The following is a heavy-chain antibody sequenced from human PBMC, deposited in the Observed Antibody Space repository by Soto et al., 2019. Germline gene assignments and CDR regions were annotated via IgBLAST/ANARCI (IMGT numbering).Heavy chain of an antibody. CDR2: ISYDGSNK. CDR3: AKEDVCSGGSCYSVGRPDY. J-gene: IGHJ4*02. Sequence: QVQLVESGGGVVQPGRSLRLSCAASGFTFSSYGMHWVRQAPGKGLEWVAVISYDGSNKYYADSVKGRFTISRDNSKNTLYLQMNSLRAEDTAVYYCAKEDVCSGGSCYSVGRPDYWGQGTLVTVSS. D-gene: IGHD2-15*01. CDR1: GFTFSSYG. V-gene: IGHV3-30*18.